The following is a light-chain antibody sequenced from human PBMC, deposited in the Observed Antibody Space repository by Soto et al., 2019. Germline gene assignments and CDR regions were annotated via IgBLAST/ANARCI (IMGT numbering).Light chain of an antibody. CDR1: QSISSNY. Sequence: EIVLTQSTGTLSLSPGERATLSCRASQSISSNYLAWYQQRPGQAPGLLIFGASYRATGIPDRFSGSGSGTDFNLTISRLEPEDFAVYYCQQYSSSPPEFTFGPGTRVDSK. CDR3: QQYSSSPPEFT. V-gene: IGKV3-20*01. CDR2: GAS. J-gene: IGKJ3*01.